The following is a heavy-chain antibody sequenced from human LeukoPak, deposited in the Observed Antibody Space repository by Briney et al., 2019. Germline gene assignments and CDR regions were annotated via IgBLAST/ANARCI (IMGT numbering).Heavy chain of an antibody. D-gene: IGHD2-15*01. V-gene: IGHV4-39*01. J-gene: IGHJ4*02. CDR1: GGSISSSRYY. CDR3: ATHAGVASFDY. Sequence: KPSETLSLTCTVSGGSISSSRYYWGWIRQPPGKGLEWLGSIYYTGSTYYNPSLKSRVTISVDTSKKLFSLKLSSVTAADTAVYHCATHAGVASFDYWGQGTLVTVSS. CDR2: IYYTGST.